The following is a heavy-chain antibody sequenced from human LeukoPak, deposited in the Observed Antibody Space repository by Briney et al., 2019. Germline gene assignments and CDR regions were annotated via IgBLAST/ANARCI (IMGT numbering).Heavy chain of an antibody. D-gene: IGHD5-18*01. V-gene: IGHV3-11*04. CDR1: GGSISSSSYY. Sequence: LSLTCTVSGGSISSSSYYWGWIRQPPGKGLEWVSYISSSGSTIYYADSVKGRFTISRDNAKNSLYLQMNSLRAEDTAVYYCARDWGADLGYSYGYYDYWGQGTLVTVSS. CDR2: ISSSGSTI. J-gene: IGHJ4*02. CDR3: ARDWGADLGYSYGYYDY.